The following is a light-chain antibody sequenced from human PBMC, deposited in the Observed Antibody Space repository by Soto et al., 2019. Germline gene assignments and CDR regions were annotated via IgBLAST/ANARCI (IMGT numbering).Light chain of an antibody. CDR3: SSYTTSSSYV. J-gene: IGLJ1*01. CDR1: SSDVAGYIY. Sequence: QSALTQPASVSGSPGQSITISCTGTSSDVAGYIYVSWYQQHPGKAPKLMIYDVTSRPSGVSYRFSGSKSGNTASLTISGLQADDEADYYCSSYTTSSSYVFGTGTKVIVL. CDR2: DVT. V-gene: IGLV2-14*01.